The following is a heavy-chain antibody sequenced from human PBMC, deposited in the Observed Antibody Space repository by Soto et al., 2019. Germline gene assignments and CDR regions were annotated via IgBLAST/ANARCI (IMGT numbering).Heavy chain of an antibody. CDR2: IYYSGST. D-gene: IGHD6-19*01. CDR1: GGSISSYY. CDR3: ARVGSSGWAVWFDP. Sequence: LETLSLTCTVSGGSISSYYWSWIRQPPGKGLEWIGYIYYSGSTNYNPSLKSRVTISVDTSKNQFSLKLSSVTAADTAVYYCARVGSSGWAVWFDPWGQGTLVIVSS. V-gene: IGHV4-59*01. J-gene: IGHJ5*02.